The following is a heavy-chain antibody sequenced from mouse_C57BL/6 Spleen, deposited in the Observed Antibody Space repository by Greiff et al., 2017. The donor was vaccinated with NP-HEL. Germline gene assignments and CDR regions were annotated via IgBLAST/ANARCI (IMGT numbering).Heavy chain of an antibody. CDR2: FDPNSGCT. V-gene: IGHV1-72*01. D-gene: IGHD2-3*01. CDR3: ARDGYYPDY. Sequence: QVQLQQPGAELVKPGASVKLSCKASAYTFPTYGLPGVSKRPGRGLGGMGRFDPNSGCTKYNEKFKSKATLTVDKPSSTAYMQLSSLTSEDSAVYYCARDGYYPDYWGQGTTLTVSS. J-gene: IGHJ2*01. CDR1: AYTFPTYG.